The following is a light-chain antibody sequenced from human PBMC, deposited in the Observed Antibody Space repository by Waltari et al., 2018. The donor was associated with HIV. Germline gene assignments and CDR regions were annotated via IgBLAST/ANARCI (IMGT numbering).Light chain of an antibody. CDR3: LSYDGSLSGL. V-gene: IGLV1-40*01. J-gene: IGLJ2*01. CDR1: SSNIGADDY. CDR2: GNN. Sequence: QSVLTQPPSVSGAPGQKVTNSCTRSSSNIGADDYVHWYQQLPGTAPKLLIYGNNNRPSGVPDRFSGSKSGTSASLAIDGLQAEDEGDYYCLSYDGSLSGLFGGGTRLTVL.